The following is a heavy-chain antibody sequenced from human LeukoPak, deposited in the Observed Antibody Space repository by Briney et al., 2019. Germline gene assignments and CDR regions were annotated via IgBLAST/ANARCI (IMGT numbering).Heavy chain of an antibody. V-gene: IGHV1-46*01. Sequence: GASVTVSCTASGYTFTNYNLHWVRQAPGQGLEWMGIINPSGGSTTYAQKFQGRVTITADESTSTAYMELSSLRSEDTAVYYCARGEYCGGDCSLPYYGMDVWGQGTTVTVSS. J-gene: IGHJ6*02. CDR2: INPSGGST. CDR3: ARGEYCGGDCSLPYYGMDV. CDR1: GYTFTNYN. D-gene: IGHD2-21*02.